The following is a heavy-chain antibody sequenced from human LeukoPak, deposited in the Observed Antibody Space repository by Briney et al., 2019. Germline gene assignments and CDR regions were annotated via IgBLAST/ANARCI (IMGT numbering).Heavy chain of an antibody. CDR2: IKQDGSEK. D-gene: IGHD3-3*01. Sequence: GGSLRLSCAASGFTFSSYAMSWVRQAPGKGLEWVANIKQDGSEKYYVDSVKGRFTISRDNAKNSLYLQMNSLRAEDTAVYYCARGRRGHHRITIFGVINWFDPWGQGTLVTVSS. V-gene: IGHV3-7*01. CDR1: GFTFSSYA. J-gene: IGHJ5*02. CDR3: ARGRRGHHRITIFGVINWFDP.